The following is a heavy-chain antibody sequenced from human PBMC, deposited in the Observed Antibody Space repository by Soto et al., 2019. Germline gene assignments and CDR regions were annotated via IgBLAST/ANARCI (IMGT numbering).Heavy chain of an antibody. CDR1: GFTFSSYS. CDR3: ARDIAAAGTGIADY. Sequence: EVQLVESGGGLVKPGGSLRLSCAASGFTFSSYSMNWVRQAPGKGLEWVSSISSSSSYIYYADSVKGRFTISRDNAKNSLYLQMNSLRAEDMAVYYCARDIAAAGTGIADYWGQGTLDTVSS. CDR2: ISSSSSYI. J-gene: IGHJ4*02. V-gene: IGHV3-21*01. D-gene: IGHD6-13*01.